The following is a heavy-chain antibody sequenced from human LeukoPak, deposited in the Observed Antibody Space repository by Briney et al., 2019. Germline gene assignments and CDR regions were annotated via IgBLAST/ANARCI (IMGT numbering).Heavy chain of an antibody. V-gene: IGHV4-39*01. CDR1: GVSISTSNSY. CDR3: ARHKDYYYSYMDV. J-gene: IGHJ6*03. CDR2: IYYSGST. Sequence: SETLSLTCTVSGVSISTSNSYWGWIRQPPGKGLEWIGTIYYSGSTYYNPSLTSRVTISVDTSKNQFSLKLSSVTAADTAVYYCARHKDYYYSYMDVWGKGTTVTISS.